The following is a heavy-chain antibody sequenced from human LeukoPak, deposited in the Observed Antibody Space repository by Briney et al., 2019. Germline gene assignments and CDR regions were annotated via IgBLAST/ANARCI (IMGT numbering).Heavy chain of an antibody. J-gene: IGHJ5*02. V-gene: IGHV1-69*06. CDR3: ARRAGIGYYDILTGYYAWFDP. D-gene: IGHD3-9*01. CDR1: GGTFSSYA. CDR2: IIPIFGTA. Sequence: ASVKVSCKASGGTFSSYAISWVRQAPGLGLEWMGGIIPIFGTANYAQKFQGRVTITADKSTGTAYMELSSLRSEDTAVYYCARRAGIGYYDILTGYYAWFDPWGQGTLVTVSS.